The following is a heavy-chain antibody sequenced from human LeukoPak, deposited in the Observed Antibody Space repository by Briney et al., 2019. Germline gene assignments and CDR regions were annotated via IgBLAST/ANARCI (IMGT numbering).Heavy chain of an antibody. CDR2: INHSGST. CDR3: ARAYDFWSTIDY. Sequence: SETLSLTCAVYGGSFSGYYWSWIRQPPGKGLEWIGEINHSGSTNYNPSLKSRVTISVDTSKNQFSLKLSSVTAEDTAVYYCARAYDFWSTIDYWGQGTLVTVSS. V-gene: IGHV4-34*01. D-gene: IGHD3-3*01. J-gene: IGHJ4*02. CDR1: GGSFSGYY.